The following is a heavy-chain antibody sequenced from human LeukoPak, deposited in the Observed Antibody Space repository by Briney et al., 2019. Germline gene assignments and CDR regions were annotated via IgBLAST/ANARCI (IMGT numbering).Heavy chain of an antibody. V-gene: IGHV4-30-4*08. D-gene: IGHD3-3*01. CDR1: GGSISSGDYY. Sequence: SQTLSLTCTVSGGSISSGDYYWSWIRQPPGKGLEWIEYIYYSGSTYYNPSLKSRVTISVDTSKNQFSLKLSSVTAADTAVYYCARGGDDFWSGYPNWFDPWGQGTLVTVSS. CDR2: IYYSGST. J-gene: IGHJ5*02. CDR3: ARGGDDFWSGYPNWFDP.